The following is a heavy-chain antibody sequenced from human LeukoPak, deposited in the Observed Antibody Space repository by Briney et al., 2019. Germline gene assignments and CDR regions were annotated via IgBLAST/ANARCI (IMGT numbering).Heavy chain of an antibody. Sequence: ASVKVSCKASGYTFTSYYMHWVRQAPGQGLEWMGIINPSGGSTSYAQKFQGRVTSTRDTSINTVYLQLTSLRPDDTAIYYCARRGLAASSDSWGQGTLVTVSS. D-gene: IGHD2-15*01. CDR1: GYTFTSYY. V-gene: IGHV1-46*01. CDR2: INPSGGST. CDR3: ARRGLAASSDS. J-gene: IGHJ4*02.